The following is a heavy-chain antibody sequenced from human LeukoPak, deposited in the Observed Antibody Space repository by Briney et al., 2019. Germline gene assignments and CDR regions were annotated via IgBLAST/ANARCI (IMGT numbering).Heavy chain of an antibody. CDR3: AKDRAVAAWEYYFDY. D-gene: IGHD2-15*01. Sequence: GGSLSLSCAASGFTFSSYAMSWVRQAPGKGLEWVSAISGSGGSTYYADSVKGQFTISRDNSKNTLYLQMNSLRAEDTAVYYCAKDRAVAAWEYYFDYWGQGTLVSVSS. J-gene: IGHJ4*02. V-gene: IGHV3-23*01. CDR1: GFTFSSYA. CDR2: ISGSGGST.